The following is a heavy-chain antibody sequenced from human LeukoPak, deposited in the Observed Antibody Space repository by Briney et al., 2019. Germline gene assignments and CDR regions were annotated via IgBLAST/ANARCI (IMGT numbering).Heavy chain of an antibody. CDR2: IFPSGGEI. CDR1: GFTFSSYV. D-gene: IGHD2-8*02. J-gene: IGHJ4*02. Sequence: GGSLRLSCAASGFTFSSYVMHWVRQAPGKGLEWVSSIFPSGGEIHYADSVRGRFTISRDNSKSTLSLQMNSLRAEDTAIYYCATYRQVLLPFESWGQGTLVTVSS. V-gene: IGHV3-23*01. CDR3: ATYRQVLLPFES.